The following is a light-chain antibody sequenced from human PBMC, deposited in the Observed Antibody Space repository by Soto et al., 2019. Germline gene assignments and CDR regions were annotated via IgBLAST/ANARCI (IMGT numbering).Light chain of an antibody. V-gene: IGLV8-61*01. CDR3: VLYVDGGIRV. CDR2: NTN. J-gene: IGLJ2*01. Sequence: QTVVTQEPSFSVSPGGTVTLTCGLSSGSVSTTYYPTWFQQTPGHAPRTLIYNTNTRSSWVPDRFSGSILGNKAALTITGAQADDHGDYYCVLYVDGGIRVFGGGTKLTVL. CDR1: SGSVSTTYY.